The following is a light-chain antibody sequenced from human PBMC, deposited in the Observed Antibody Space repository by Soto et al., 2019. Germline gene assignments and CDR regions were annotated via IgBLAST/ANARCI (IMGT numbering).Light chain of an antibody. Sequence: QSALTQPASVSGSPGQSITISCTGTSSDVGYYNYVSWYQHHPGKAPKLIIYEVSNRPSGVSNRFSGSKSGNTASLTISGLQAEDEADYYCSSYTTSSTQVFGGGTKPTVL. J-gene: IGLJ2*01. CDR2: EVS. V-gene: IGLV2-14*01. CDR1: SSDVGYYNY. CDR3: SSYTTSSTQV.